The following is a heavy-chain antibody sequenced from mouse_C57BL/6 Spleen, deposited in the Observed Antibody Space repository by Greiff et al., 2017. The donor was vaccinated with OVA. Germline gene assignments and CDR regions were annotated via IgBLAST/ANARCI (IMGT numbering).Heavy chain of an antibody. J-gene: IGHJ2*01. CDR1: GYTFTSYW. D-gene: IGHD4-1*01. CDR3: ARGNWDFDY. Sequence: QVQLKQPGAELVMPGASVKLSCKASGYTFTSYWMHWVKQRPGQGLEWIGEIDPSDSYTNYNQKFKGKSTLTVDKSSSTAYMQLSSLTSEDSAVYYCARGNWDFDYWGQGTTLTVSS. V-gene: IGHV1-69*01. CDR2: IDPSDSYT.